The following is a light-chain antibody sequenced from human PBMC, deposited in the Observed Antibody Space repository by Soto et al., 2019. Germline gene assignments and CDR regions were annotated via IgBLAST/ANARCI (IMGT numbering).Light chain of an antibody. CDR3: LQYYIYPLT. CDR2: GAT. CDR1: QGIRSD. V-gene: IGKV1-6*01. Sequence: AIQMTQSPSSLSASVGDRVTITCRASQGIRSDLGWYQQKPGKAPNLLIYGATILRSGVPSRFSGSGSATDFTLTISSLQPEDFATYYCLQYYIYPLTFGGGSKVEMK. J-gene: IGKJ4*01.